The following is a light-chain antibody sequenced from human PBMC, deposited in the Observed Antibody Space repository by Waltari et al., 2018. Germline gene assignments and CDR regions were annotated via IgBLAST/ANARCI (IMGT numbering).Light chain of an antibody. V-gene: IGKV4-1*01. CDR1: ESILYSSNNKNY. CDR3: QQYYTTPWT. J-gene: IGKJ1*01. CDR2: WAS. Sequence: DIVMTQSPDSLVVSLGERATINCKASESILYSSNNKNYLAWYQQKPGQSPKLPIYWASTRESGVPDRFSGSGLATDFTLTISSLQAEDVAVYYCQQYYTTPWTFGQGTKVEVK.